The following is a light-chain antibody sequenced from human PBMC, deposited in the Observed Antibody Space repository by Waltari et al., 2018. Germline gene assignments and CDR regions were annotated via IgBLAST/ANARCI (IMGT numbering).Light chain of an antibody. V-gene: IGKV4-1*01. J-gene: IGKJ1*01. CDR2: WAS. CDR1: PSVLYSSNNKNY. Sequence: DIVMTQSPDSLAVSLGERATINCKSSPSVLYSSNNKNYLAWYQQKPGQPPKLLIYWASTRESGVPDRFSGSGSGTDFTLTISCLQAEDVAVYYCQQFYISPQTFGQGTKVEIK. CDR3: QQFYISPQT.